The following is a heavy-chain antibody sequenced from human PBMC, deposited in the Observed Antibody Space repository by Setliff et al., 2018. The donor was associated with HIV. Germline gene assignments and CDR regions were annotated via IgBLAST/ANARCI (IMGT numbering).Heavy chain of an antibody. V-gene: IGHV3-30*04. CDR1: GFTLSNYE. Sequence: PGGSLRLSCAASGFTLSNYEMNGIRQTPDNGLEWVAVISYDGNSQYYADSVKGRFTISRDNTKNTLYLQMNSLRAEDTAVYYCVRLPFPPYCGGDCYSIDYWGQGTLVTVSS. J-gene: IGHJ4*02. D-gene: IGHD2-21*02. CDR3: VRLPFPPYCGGDCYSIDY. CDR2: ISYDGNSQ.